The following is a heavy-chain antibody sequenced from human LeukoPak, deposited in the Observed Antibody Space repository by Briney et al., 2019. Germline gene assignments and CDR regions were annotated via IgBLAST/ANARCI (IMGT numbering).Heavy chain of an antibody. J-gene: IGHJ6*03. D-gene: IGHD1-1*01. CDR2: ISSSSSYI. CDR3: ARDYSPLPRLQLERRYYYYYMDV. CDR1: GFTFSSYS. V-gene: IGHV3-21*01. Sequence: PGGSLRLSCAASGFTFSSYSMNWVRQAPGKGLEWVSSISSSSSYIYYADSVKGRFTISRDNAKNSLYLQMNSLRAEDTAVYYCARDYSPLPRLQLERRYYYYYMDVWGKGTTVTVSS.